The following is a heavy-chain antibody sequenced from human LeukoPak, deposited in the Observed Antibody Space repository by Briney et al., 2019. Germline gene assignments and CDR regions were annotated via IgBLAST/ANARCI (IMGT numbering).Heavy chain of an antibody. D-gene: IGHD6-19*01. CDR3: ARDPVAVAGTDY. Sequence: PGGSLRLSCAASGFTFSSYAMSWVRQAPGKGLEWVAVIWYDGSNKYYADSVKGRFTISRDNSKNTLYLQMNSLRAEDTAVYYCARDPVAVAGTDYWGQGTLVTVSS. CDR1: GFTFSSYA. V-gene: IGHV3-33*08. J-gene: IGHJ4*02. CDR2: IWYDGSNK.